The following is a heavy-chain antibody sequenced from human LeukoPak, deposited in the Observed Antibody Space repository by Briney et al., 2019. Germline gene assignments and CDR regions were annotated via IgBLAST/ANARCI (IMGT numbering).Heavy chain of an antibody. CDR1: GGSISSYY. J-gene: IGHJ6*02. V-gene: IGHV4-59*12. Sequence: PSETLSLTCTVSGGSISSYYWSWIRQPPGKGLEWIGYIYYSGSTNYNPSLKSRVTISVDTSKNQFSLKLSSVTAADAAVYYCARDARRSSGWYWGGYYYYGMDVWGQGTTVTVSS. CDR3: ARDARRSSGWYWGGYYYYGMDV. CDR2: IYYSGST. D-gene: IGHD6-19*01.